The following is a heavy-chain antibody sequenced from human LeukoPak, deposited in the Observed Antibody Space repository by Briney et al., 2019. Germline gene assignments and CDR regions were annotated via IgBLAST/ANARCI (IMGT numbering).Heavy chain of an antibody. CDR3: ARGAGYYDTIDY. CDR2: IYYSGST. D-gene: IGHD3-22*01. V-gene: IGHV4-59*01. Sequence: SETLSLTCTVSGGSISSYYWSWIWQPPGKGLEWIGYIYYSGSTNYNPSLKSRVTISVDTSKNQFSLKLSSVTAADTAVYYCARGAGYYDTIDYWGQGTLVTVSS. CDR1: GGSISSYY. J-gene: IGHJ4*02.